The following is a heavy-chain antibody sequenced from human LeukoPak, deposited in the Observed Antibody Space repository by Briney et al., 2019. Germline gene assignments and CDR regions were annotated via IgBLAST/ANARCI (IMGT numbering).Heavy chain of an antibody. CDR2: ISGSVAST. D-gene: IGHD2/OR15-2a*01. CDR3: ARNVSGQYFDI. Sequence: SLRLSCAASGFTFSSYAMNWVRQAPGKGLECISAISGSVASTYYADSVKGRFTISRDNSKNTLYLQMNSLRTEDTAVYYCARNVSGQYFDIWGRGTLVT. CDR1: GFTFSSYA. V-gene: IGHV3-23*01. J-gene: IGHJ2*01.